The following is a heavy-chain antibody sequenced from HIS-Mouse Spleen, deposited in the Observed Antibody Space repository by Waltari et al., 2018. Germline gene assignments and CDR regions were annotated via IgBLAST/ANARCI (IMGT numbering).Heavy chain of an antibody. Sequence: QVQLQQWGAGLLKPSETLSLTCAGFGGSFSGESWSWIRQPPGKGLEWIGEINHSGSTKYNPSLKSRVTISVDTSKNQFSLKLSSVTAADKAVYYCAAYGDYFDYWGQGTLVTVSS. CDR3: AAYGDYFDY. D-gene: IGHD4-17*01. V-gene: IGHV4-34*01. J-gene: IGHJ4*02. CDR1: GGSFSGES. CDR2: INHSGST.